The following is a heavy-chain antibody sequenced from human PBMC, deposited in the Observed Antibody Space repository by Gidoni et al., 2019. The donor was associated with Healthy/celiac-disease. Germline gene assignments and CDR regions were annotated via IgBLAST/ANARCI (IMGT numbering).Heavy chain of an antibody. D-gene: IGHD6-13*01. CDR2: IYYSGST. Sequence: QVQLQESGPGLVKPSETLSPTCTVSGGSVSSGSYYWSWIRQPPGKGLGWIGYIYYSGSTNYNPSLKSRVTISVDTSKNQFSLKLSSVTAADTAVYYCARYSSSWYYFDYWGQGTLVTVSS. CDR1: GGSVSSGSYY. J-gene: IGHJ4*02. V-gene: IGHV4-61*01. CDR3: ARYSSSWYYFDY.